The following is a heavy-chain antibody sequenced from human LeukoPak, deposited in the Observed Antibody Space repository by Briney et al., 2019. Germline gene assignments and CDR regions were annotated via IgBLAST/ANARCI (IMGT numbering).Heavy chain of an antibody. J-gene: IGHJ6*02. D-gene: IGHD5-24*01. CDR2: ISGSGGST. CDR1: GFSVSRTY. CDR3: AKDSEMATPDYGMDV. V-gene: IGHV3-23*01. Sequence: PGGSLRLSCAASGFSVSRTYMSWVRQAPGKGLEWVSAISGSGGSTYYADSVKGRFTISRDNSKNTLYLQMNSLRAEDTAVYYCAKDSEMATPDYGMDVWGQGTTVTVSS.